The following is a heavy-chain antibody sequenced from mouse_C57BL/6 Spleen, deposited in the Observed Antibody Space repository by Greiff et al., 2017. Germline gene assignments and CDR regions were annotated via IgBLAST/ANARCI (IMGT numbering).Heavy chain of an antibody. CDR2: INPSNGGT. V-gene: IGHV1-53*01. D-gene: IGHD2-1*01. CDR1: GYTFTSYW. J-gene: IGHJ2*01. Sequence: QVQLQQPGTELAKPGASVKLSCKASGYTFTSYWMHWVKQRPGQGLEWIGNINPSNGGTNYNEKFKSKATLTVDKSSSTAYMQLSSLTSEDSAVYYCARSSLYYGILFDYWGQGTTLTVSS. CDR3: ARSSLYYGILFDY.